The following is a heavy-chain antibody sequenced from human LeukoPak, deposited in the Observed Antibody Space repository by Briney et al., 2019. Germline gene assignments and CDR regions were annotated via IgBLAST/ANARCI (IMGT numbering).Heavy chain of an antibody. D-gene: IGHD5-12*01. Sequence: GGSLRLSCAASGFTFSSYAMHWVRQAPGKGLEWVAVISYDGSNKYYADSVKGRFTISRDNSKNTLYLQMNSLRAEDTAVYYWARGKGYGYDIWGQGTMVTVSS. V-gene: IGHV3-30*14. CDR2: ISYDGSNK. CDR3: ARGKGYGYDI. CDR1: GFTFSSYA. J-gene: IGHJ3*02.